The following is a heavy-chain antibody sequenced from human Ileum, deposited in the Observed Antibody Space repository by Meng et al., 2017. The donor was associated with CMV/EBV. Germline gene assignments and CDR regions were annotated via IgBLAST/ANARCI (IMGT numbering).Heavy chain of an antibody. CDR1: GFFFSDDW. CDR3: ARDQKHALDFWSAYRRSWGSDWFDP. J-gene: IGHJ5*02. Sequence: GESLKISCVGSGFFFSDDWMSLVRQAPGKGPEWVANIKQDGSDKNYVDSVKGRFTISRDNAKNLLYLQMNSLRVEDTAVYYCARDQKHALDFWSAYRRSWGSDWFDPWGQGAMVTVSS. V-gene: IGHV3-7*01. CDR2: IKQDGSDK. D-gene: IGHD3-3*01.